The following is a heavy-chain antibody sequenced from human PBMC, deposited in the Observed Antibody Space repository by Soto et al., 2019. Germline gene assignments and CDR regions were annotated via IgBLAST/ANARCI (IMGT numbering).Heavy chain of an antibody. Sequence: SETLSLICAVYGGSFSGYYWSWIRQPPGKGLEWIGEINHSGSTNYNPSLKSRVTISVDTSKNQFSLKLSSVTAADTAVYYCARGRGGRYCSSTSCPPGYWGQGTLVTVS. J-gene: IGHJ4*02. CDR3: ARGRGGRYCSSTSCPPGY. CDR2: INHSGST. V-gene: IGHV4-34*01. CDR1: GGSFSGYY. D-gene: IGHD2-2*01.